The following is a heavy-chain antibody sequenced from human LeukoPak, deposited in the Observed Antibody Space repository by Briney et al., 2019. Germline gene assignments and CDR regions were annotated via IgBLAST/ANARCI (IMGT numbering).Heavy chain of an antibody. V-gene: IGHV3-30*02. J-gene: IGHJ4*02. Sequence: GGSLRLSCAASGFTFSSYGMYWVRQAPGKGLEWVAFTRYDGSNKYYADSVKGRFTISRDNAKNSLYLQMNSLRAEDMALYYCAKDRTYSSTWSFDYWGQGTLVTVSS. CDR3: AKDRTYSSTWSFDY. CDR2: TRYDGSNK. D-gene: IGHD6-13*01. CDR1: GFTFSSYG.